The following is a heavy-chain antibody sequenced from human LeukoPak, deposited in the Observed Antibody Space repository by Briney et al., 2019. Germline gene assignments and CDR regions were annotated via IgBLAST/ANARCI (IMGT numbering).Heavy chain of an antibody. V-gene: IGHV4-4*07. J-gene: IGHJ5*02. Sequence: SETLSLTCTVSGGSLSSYYWSWIRQPAGKGQEWVGRSYTSGSTNYNPSLKSRVTMSVDTSKNQFSLKLSSVTAADTAVYYCARGVLLWFGELSWFDPWGQGTLVTVSS. CDR1: GGSLSSYY. D-gene: IGHD3-10*01. CDR2: SYTSGST. CDR3: ARGVLLWFGELSWFDP.